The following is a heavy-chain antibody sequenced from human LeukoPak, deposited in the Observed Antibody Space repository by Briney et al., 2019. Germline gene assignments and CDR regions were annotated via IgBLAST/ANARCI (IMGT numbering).Heavy chain of an antibody. CDR2: ISSSGSTI. CDR1: GFTFSSYG. D-gene: IGHD2-8*01. V-gene: IGHV3-48*01. J-gene: IGHJ4*02. CDR3: AKEPLGYCTNGVCYMAY. Sequence: GGSLRLSCAASGFTFSSYGMHWVRQAPGKGLEWVSYISSSGSTIYYADSVKGRFTISRDDSKKTLFLQMNNLRAEDTAVYYCAKEPLGYCTNGVCYMAYWGQGTLVTVSS.